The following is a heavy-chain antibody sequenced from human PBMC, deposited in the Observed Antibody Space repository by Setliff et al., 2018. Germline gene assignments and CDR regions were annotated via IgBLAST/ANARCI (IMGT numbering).Heavy chain of an antibody. CDR3: ARSSDSGYYHQRDAFDI. Sequence: ASVKVSCKAYGYTFNSYGINWLRQAPGQGLEWLGWISPYNGNTKYAQTVQDRITMATDASTRTSYMELSSLRSDDTAVYFCARSSDSGYYHQRDAFDIWGQGTRVTVSS. J-gene: IGHJ3*02. CDR2: ISPYNGNT. V-gene: IGHV1-18*04. D-gene: IGHD3-22*01. CDR1: GYTFNSYG.